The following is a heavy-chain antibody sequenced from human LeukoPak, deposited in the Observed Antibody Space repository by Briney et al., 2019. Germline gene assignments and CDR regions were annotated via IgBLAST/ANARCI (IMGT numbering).Heavy chain of an antibody. CDR3: ARSVAGVYPYYFDY. V-gene: IGHV4-59*01. CDR1: GGSISSYY. Sequence: SETLSLTCTVSGGSISSYYWSWIRQPPGKGLEWIGYIYYSGSTNYNPSLKSRVTISVATSKNQFSLKLSSVTAADTAVYYCARSVAGVYPYYFDYWGQGTLVTVSS. J-gene: IGHJ4*02. D-gene: IGHD6-13*01. CDR2: IYYSGST.